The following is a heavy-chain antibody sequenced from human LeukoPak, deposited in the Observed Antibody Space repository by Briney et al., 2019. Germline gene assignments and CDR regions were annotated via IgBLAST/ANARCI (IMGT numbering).Heavy chain of an antibody. Sequence: GESLKISCKGSGYSFTSYWIGWVRQMPGKGLEWMGIIYPGDSDTRYSPSFQGQVTISADKSISTAYLQWSSLKASDTAMYYCARVRDCSSTSCYSRVFLNWFDPWGQGTLVTVSS. D-gene: IGHD2-2*01. CDR2: IYPGDSDT. CDR3: ARVRDCSSTSCYSRVFLNWFDP. J-gene: IGHJ5*02. CDR1: GYSFTSYW. V-gene: IGHV5-51*01.